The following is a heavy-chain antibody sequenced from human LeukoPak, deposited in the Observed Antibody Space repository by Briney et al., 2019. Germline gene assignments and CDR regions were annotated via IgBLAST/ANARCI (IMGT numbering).Heavy chain of an antibody. J-gene: IGHJ3*02. D-gene: IGHD3-10*01. V-gene: IGHV4-30-4*01. CDR1: GGSISSGDYY. Sequence: SETLSLTCTVSGGSISSGDYYWSWIRQPPGKGLEWIGYIYYSGSTYYNPSLKSRVTISVDTSKNQFSLKLSSVTAADTAVYYRASDMVRGVMVHAFDIWGQGTMVTVSS. CDR3: ASDMVRGVMVHAFDI. CDR2: IYYSGST.